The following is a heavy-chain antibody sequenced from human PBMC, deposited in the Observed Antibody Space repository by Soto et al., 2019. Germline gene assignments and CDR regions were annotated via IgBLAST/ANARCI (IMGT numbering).Heavy chain of an antibody. J-gene: IGHJ6*03. V-gene: IGHV3-15*01. CDR1: GFTFSNAW. D-gene: IGHD4-17*01. CDR2: IKSKTDGGTT. CDR3: TTDSDYGDYTYYYMDV. Sequence: EVQLVESGGGLVKPGGSLRLSCAASGFTFSNAWMSWVRQAPGKGLEWVGRIKSKTDGGTTDYAAPVKGRFTISRDDSKNTLYLQMNSLKTEDTAVYYWTTDSDYGDYTYYYMDVWGKGTTVTVSS.